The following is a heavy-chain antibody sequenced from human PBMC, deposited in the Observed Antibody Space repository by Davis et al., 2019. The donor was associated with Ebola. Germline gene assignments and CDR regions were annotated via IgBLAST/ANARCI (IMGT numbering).Heavy chain of an antibody. Sequence: SETLSLTCTVSGASIGSSGYYWGYIRQPPGKGLEWIGSIYSSGSTYYNPSLKSRVTISVDTSKNQFSLKLSSVTAADTAVYYCARQPTGYYYDSSGYHTTGWYFDLWGRGTLVTVSS. V-gene: IGHV4-39*01. J-gene: IGHJ2*01. D-gene: IGHD3-22*01. CDR1: GASIGSSGYY. CDR2: IYSSGST. CDR3: ARQPTGYYYDSSGYHTTGWYFDL.